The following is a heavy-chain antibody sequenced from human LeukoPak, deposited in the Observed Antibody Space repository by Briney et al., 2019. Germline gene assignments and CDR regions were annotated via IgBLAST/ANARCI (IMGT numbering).Heavy chain of an antibody. CDR3: AKLGGYSYGNPIDY. J-gene: IGHJ4*02. CDR2: ISYDGPNK. CDR1: AFTFSTYS. D-gene: IGHD5-18*01. V-gene: IGHV3-30*04. Sequence: GGSLRLSCAASAFTFSTYSMHWVRQAPGKGLEWVAAISYDGPNKNYADSVKGRFTISRDNSKNTLYLQMNSLRAKDTAVYYCAKLGGYSYGNPIDYWGQGTLVTVSS.